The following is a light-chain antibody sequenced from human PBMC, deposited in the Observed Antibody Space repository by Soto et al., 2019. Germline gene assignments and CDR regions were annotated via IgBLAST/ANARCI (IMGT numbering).Light chain of an antibody. V-gene: IGLV1-51*01. CDR1: SSNIGNNY. Sequence: QSVLTQPPSVSAAPGQKVTISCSGSSSNIGNNYVSWYQQLPGTAPKLLIYDNNKRPSGIPDRFSGSNSGTSATLGITGLQTGDEADYYCGTWDSSLSAVVFGGGPRLTVL. CDR2: DNN. J-gene: IGLJ2*01. CDR3: GTWDSSLSAVV.